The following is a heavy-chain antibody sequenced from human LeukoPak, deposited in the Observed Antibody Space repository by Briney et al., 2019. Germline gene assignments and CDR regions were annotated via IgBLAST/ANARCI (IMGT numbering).Heavy chain of an antibody. J-gene: IGHJ4*02. V-gene: IGHV3-23*05. CDR1: GFTFSNYA. Sequence: PGGSLRLSCAASGFTFSNYAMSWVRRVPGKGLEWVSGIDTSGVRTGYGAAARGRFTISRDSSTNTLYLQMNSLRVEDTAVYYCAKDAGDFDYWGQGTLVTVSS. D-gene: IGHD7-27*01. CDR3: AKDAGDFDY. CDR2: IDTSGVRT.